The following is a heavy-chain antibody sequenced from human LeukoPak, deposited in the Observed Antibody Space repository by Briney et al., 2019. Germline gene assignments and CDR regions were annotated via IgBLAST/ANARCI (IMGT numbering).Heavy chain of an antibody. V-gene: IGHV3-30*02. CDR2: IRYDGSNK. CDR3: AKDYRTSSYYMDV. CDR1: GFTFSSYG. J-gene: IGHJ6*03. Sequence: GGSLRLSCAASGFTFSSYGMHWVRQAPGKGLEWVAFIRYDGSNKYYADSVKGRFTISRDNSKNTLYLQMNSLRAEDTAVYYCAKDYRTSSYYMDVWGKGTTVTVSS. D-gene: IGHD2-2*01.